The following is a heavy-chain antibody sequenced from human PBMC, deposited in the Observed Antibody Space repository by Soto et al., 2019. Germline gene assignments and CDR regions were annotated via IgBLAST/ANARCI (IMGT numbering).Heavy chain of an antibody. J-gene: IGHJ4*02. CDR1: GFTFSSYT. Sequence: EVQLVESGGGLVKPGGSLRLSCAASGFTFSSYTMNWVRQAPGKGLEWVSSISGSSSYIYYADSVKGRFTISRDNAKNSLYLEMNSLRAEDTAVYCCAREGGAARPIGYWGQGILVTVSS. V-gene: IGHV3-21*06. D-gene: IGHD6-6*01. CDR2: ISGSSSYI. CDR3: AREGGAARPIGY.